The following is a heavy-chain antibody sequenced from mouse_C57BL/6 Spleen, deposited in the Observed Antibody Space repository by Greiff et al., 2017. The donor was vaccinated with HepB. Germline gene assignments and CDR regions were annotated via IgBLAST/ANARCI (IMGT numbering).Heavy chain of an antibody. CDR2: ISGGGGNT. V-gene: IGHV5-9*01. CDR1: GFTFSSYT. D-gene: IGHD1-1*01. Sequence: EVKLMESGGGLVKPGGSLKLSCAASGFTFSSYTMSWVRQTPEKRLEWVATISGGGGNTYYPDSVKGRFTISRDNAKKTLYLQMSSLRSEDTALYYCARHGDYYGSSYGMDYWGQGTSVTVSS. CDR3: ARHGDYYGSSYGMDY. J-gene: IGHJ4*01.